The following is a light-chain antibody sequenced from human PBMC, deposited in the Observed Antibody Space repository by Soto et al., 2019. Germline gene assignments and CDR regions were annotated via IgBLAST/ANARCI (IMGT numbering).Light chain of an antibody. J-gene: IGKJ5*01. CDR3: QQYSHLIT. V-gene: IGKV1-8*01. CDR1: QGISSY. Sequence: AIRMTQSPSSLSASTGDRVTITCRASQGISSYLAWYQQKPGKAPKLLIYAASTLQSGVPSRFSGSGSGTDFTLTVSCLQSEDFATYYCQQYSHLITFGQGTRLEIK. CDR2: AAS.